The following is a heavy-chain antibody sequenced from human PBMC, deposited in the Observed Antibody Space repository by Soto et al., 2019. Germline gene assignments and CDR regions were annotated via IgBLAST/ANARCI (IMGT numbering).Heavy chain of an antibody. V-gene: IGHV4-31*03. CDR3: AREQGMVITSDAFDI. CDR2: IYYSGST. J-gene: IGHJ3*02. D-gene: IGHD3-22*01. Sequence: PSETLSLTCTVSGGSISSGGYYWSWIRQHPGKGLEWIGYIYYSGSTCYNPSLKSRVTISVDTSKNQFSLKLSPVTAADTAVYYCAREQGMVITSDAFDIWGQGTMVTVSS. CDR1: GGSISSGGYY.